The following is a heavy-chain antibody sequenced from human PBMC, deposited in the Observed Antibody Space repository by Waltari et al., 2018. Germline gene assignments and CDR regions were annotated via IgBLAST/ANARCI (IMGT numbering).Heavy chain of an antibody. CDR1: GGTFSSYA. Sequence: QVQLVQSGAEVKKPGSSVKVSCKASGGTFSSYAISWVRQAPGQGLEWMGGIIPIFGTANYAQKFQGRVTITTDESTSTAYMELSSLRSEDTAVYYCARGTRIHSGYDADYYYYYYGMDVWGQGTTVTVSS. J-gene: IGHJ6*02. CDR3: ARGTRIHSGYDADYYYYYYGMDV. V-gene: IGHV1-69*05. D-gene: IGHD5-12*01. CDR2: IIPIFGTA.